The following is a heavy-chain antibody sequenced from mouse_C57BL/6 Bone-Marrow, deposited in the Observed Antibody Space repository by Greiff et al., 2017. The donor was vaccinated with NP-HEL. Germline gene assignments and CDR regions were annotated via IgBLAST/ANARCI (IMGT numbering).Heavy chain of an antibody. CDR2: INPNNGGT. D-gene: IGHD2-5*01. CDR1: GYTFTDYY. J-gene: IGHJ3*01. Sequence: EVQLQQSGPELVKPGASVKISCKASGYTFTDYYMNWVKQSHGKSLEWIGDINPNNGGTSYIQKFKGKATLTVDKSSSTAYMELRSLTSEDSAVYYCARDYSNSLAYWGQGTLVTVSA. CDR3: ARDYSNSLAY. V-gene: IGHV1-26*01.